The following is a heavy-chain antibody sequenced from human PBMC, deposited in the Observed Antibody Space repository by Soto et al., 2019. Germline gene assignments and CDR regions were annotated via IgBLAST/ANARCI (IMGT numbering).Heavy chain of an antibody. CDR3: ARYPYWGEDQY. Sequence: QVQLVQSGGEVKKPGASVKVSCKTSGYTFTTYGISWVRQAPGQGLEWVGWISAYSGKTHYAQKFQGKVTMTTHTSTNTAHMEMRSLRSVDTAASNCARYPYWGEDQYWGQGTVVNLSS. CDR1: GYTFTTYG. V-gene: IGHV1-18*01. J-gene: IGHJ4*02. D-gene: IGHD3-16*01. CDR2: ISAYSGKT.